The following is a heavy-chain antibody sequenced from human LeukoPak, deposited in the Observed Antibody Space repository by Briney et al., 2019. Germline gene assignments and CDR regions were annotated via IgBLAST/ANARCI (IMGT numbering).Heavy chain of an antibody. J-gene: IGHJ4*02. CDR2: IYYSGST. CDR1: GYSISSGYY. CDR3: ARGDQWLVN. D-gene: IGHD6-19*01. V-gene: IGHV4-61*01. Sequence: PSETLSLTCTVSGYSISSGYYWGWIRQPPGKGLEWIGYIYYSGSTNYNPSLKSRVTISVDTSKKQFSLKLSSVTAADTAVYYCARGDQWLVNWGQGTLVTVSS.